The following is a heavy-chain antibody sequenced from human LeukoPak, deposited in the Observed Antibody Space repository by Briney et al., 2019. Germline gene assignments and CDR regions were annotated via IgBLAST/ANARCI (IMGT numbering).Heavy chain of an antibody. V-gene: IGHV5-51*01. CDR2: IYPGNSDT. CDR3: ARLSSSWYGDY. J-gene: IGHJ4*02. CDR1: GYTFASYW. Sequence: GESLKISCKGSGYTFASYWIGWVRQMPGKGLELKGIIYPGNSDTTYSPSFQGQVTISADKSISTTYLQWSSLQASDTAMYYCARLSSSWYGDYWGQGTLVTVSS. D-gene: IGHD6-13*01.